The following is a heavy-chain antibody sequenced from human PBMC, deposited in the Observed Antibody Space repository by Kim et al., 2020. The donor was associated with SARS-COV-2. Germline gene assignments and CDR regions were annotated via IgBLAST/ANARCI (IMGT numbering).Heavy chain of an antibody. D-gene: IGHD3-10*01. CDR3: ARDNGSGSSTFYYYGMDV. CDR2: MYYSGST. J-gene: IGHJ6*02. V-gene: IGHV4-61*01. Sequence: PETLSLTCTVSGGSVSSGSYYWSWIRQPPGKGLEWIGYMYYSGSTNYNPSLKSRVTISVDTSKNQFSLQLSSMTAADTAVYYCARDNGSGSSTFYYYGMDVWGQGTTVTVSS. CDR1: GGSVSSGSYY.